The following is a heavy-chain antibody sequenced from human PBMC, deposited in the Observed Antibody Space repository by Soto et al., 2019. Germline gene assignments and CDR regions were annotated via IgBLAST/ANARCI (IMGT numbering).Heavy chain of an antibody. J-gene: IGHJ4*02. CDR1: GFTFSSYA. CDR3: AKGGSGGLARYYFDY. Sequence: EVQLLESGGGLVQPGGSLRLSCAASGFTFSSYAMSWVRQAPGKGLEWVSAISGSGGGTYYADSVKGRFTISRDNSKNTLYLQMNSLRAEDTAVYYCAKGGSGGLARYYFDYWGQGTLVTVSS. D-gene: IGHD3-10*01. CDR2: ISGSGGGT. V-gene: IGHV3-23*01.